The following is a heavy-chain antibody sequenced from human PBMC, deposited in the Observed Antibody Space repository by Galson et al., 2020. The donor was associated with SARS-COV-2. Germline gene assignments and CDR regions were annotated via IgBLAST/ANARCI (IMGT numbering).Heavy chain of an antibody. J-gene: IGHJ6*02. D-gene: IGHD3-22*01. Sequence: ETSETLSLTCAVYGASFSGSSWIWIRQSPGKGLEWIGEVNHSGSTNYNPSLGRRVTISLDTSKNQFSLKLASVTAADTSVYFCARGSASFHDTTGLGLFPFFCYYMDVWGQGTTVTVSS. CDR3: ARGSASFHDTTGLGLFPFFCYYMDV. CDR1: GASFSGSS. V-gene: IGHV4-34*01. CDR2: VNHSGST.